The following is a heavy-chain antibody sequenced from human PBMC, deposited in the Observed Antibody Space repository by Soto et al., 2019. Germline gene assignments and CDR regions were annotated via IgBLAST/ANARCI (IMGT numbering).Heavy chain of an antibody. V-gene: IGHV4-39*01. D-gene: IGHD3-10*01. CDR1: GGSISSSSYY. CDR2: IYYSGST. J-gene: IGHJ4*02. Sequence: QLQLQESGPGLVKPSETLSLTCTVSGGSISSSSYYWGWLRQPPGKGLEWIGSIYYSGSTYYNPSLKSRVTISVDTSKNQFSLKLSSVPAADTAVYYCARLGLLLFGESFDYWGQGTLVTVSS. CDR3: ARLGLLLFGESFDY.